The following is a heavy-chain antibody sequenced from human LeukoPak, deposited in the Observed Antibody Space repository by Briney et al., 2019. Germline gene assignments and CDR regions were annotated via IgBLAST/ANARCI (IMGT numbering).Heavy chain of an antibody. CDR3: ARGGYYGSGNDFGFDP. J-gene: IGHJ5*02. V-gene: IGHV4-61*01. CDR1: GYSISTGYY. Sequence: SETLSLTCTVSGYSISTGYYWSWIRQSPGKGLECIGYIHYTGSTNYNPPLKSRVTISVETSKNQFSLKLKSVTAADTAVYYCARGGYYGSGNDFGFDPWGQGTLVTVSS. D-gene: IGHD3-10*01. CDR2: IHYTGST.